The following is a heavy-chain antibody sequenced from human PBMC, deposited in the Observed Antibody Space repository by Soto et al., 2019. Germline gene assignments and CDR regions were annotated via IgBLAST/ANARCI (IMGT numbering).Heavy chain of an antibody. CDR2: IIPIFGTA. CDR1: GGTFSSYA. J-gene: IGHJ5*02. V-gene: IGHV1-69*13. D-gene: IGHD3-22*01. CDR3: ARDSSYYDSSGYLFWFDP. Sequence: ASVKVSCKASGGTFSSYAISWVRQAPGQGLEWMGGIIPIFGTANYAQKFQGRVTITADESTSTAYMELSSLRSEDTAVYYCARDSSYYDSSGYLFWFDPWGQGTLVTVSS.